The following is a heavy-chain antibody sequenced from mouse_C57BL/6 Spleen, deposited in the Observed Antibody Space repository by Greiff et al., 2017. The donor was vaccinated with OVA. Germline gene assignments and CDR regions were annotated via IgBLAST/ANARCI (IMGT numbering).Heavy chain of an antibody. CDR2: IRLKSDNYAT. D-gene: IGHD1-1*01. CDR3: TAGSSYYAMDY. CDR1: GFTFSNYW. Sequence: EVKLVESGGGLVQPGGSMTLSCVASGFTFSNYWMNWVRQSPEKGLEWVAQIRLKSDNYATHYAESVKGRFTISRDDSKSSVYLQMNNLRAEDTGIYYCTAGSSYYAMDYWGQGTSVTVSS. V-gene: IGHV6-3*01. J-gene: IGHJ4*01.